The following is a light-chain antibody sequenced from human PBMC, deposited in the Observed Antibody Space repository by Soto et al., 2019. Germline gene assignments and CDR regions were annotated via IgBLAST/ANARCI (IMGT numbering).Light chain of an antibody. J-gene: IGKJ2*01. CDR3: QQYGRSPLMYT. CDR2: GAS. CDR1: QSITSNF. Sequence: EIVLTQSPGTLSLSPGERATLSCRASQSITSNFLAWYQQKPGQAPRLLIYGASTRAAGVPDRFSGSGSGTDFTLTITRLEPADFAVYYCQQYGRSPLMYTFGQGTKLGVK. V-gene: IGKV3-20*01.